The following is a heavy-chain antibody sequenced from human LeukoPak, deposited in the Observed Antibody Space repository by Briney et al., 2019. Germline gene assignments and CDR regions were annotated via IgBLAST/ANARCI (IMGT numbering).Heavy chain of an antibody. V-gene: IGHV4-34*01. CDR1: GGSFSGYY. J-gene: IGHJ5*02. Sequence: SETLSLTCAVYGGSFSGYYWSWIRQPPGKGLEWIGEINHSGSTNYNPSPKSRATISVDTSKNQLSLELSSVTAADTAVYYCARAEVFGVDRRTQKVNWFDPWGQGTLVTVSS. CDR2: INHSGST. D-gene: IGHD3-3*01. CDR3: ARAEVFGVDRRTQKVNWFDP.